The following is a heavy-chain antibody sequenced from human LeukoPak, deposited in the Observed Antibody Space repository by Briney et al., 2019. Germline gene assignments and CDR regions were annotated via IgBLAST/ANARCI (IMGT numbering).Heavy chain of an antibody. V-gene: IGHV3-53*01. Sequence: GGSLRLSCAASGFSVTNNYMSWVRQAPGKGLEWVSAIYSGGSTYYADSVKGRFTISRDTSKNTLYLQMNSLRAEDTAVYSRARILTGPWYFDLWGRGTLVTVSS. D-gene: IGHD3-9*01. CDR3: ARILTGPWYFDL. J-gene: IGHJ2*01. CDR1: GFSVTNNY. CDR2: IYSGGST.